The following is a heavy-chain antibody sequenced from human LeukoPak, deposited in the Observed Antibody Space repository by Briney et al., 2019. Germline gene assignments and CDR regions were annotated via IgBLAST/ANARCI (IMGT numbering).Heavy chain of an antibody. CDR2: IYYSGST. D-gene: IGHD3-22*01. CDR1: GGSISSYY. CDR3: ARSSGYPNWYFDL. J-gene: IGHJ2*01. Sequence: ASETLSLTCTVSGGSISSYYWSWIRQPPGKGLEWIGYIYYSGSTNYNPSLKSRVTMSVDTSKNQFSLKLSSVTAADTAVYYCARSSGYPNWYFDLWGRGTLVTVSS. V-gene: IGHV4-59*01.